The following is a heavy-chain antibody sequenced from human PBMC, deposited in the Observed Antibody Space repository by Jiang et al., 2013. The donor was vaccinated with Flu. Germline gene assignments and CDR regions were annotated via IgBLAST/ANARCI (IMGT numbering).Heavy chain of an antibody. CDR2: IYPGDSDT. V-gene: IGHV5-51*01. Sequence: SLKISCKGSGYSFTSYWIGWVRQMPGKGLEWMGIIYPGDSDTRYSPSFQGQVTISADKSISTAYLQWSSLKASDTAMYYCARPPHCSSTSCYLDYWGQGTLVTVSS. CDR3: ARPPHCSSTSCYLDY. CDR1: GYSFTSYW. J-gene: IGHJ4*02. D-gene: IGHD2-2*01.